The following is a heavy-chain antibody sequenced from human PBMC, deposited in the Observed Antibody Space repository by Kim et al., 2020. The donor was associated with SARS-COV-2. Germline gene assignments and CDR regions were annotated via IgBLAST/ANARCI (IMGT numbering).Heavy chain of an antibody. Sequence: GGSLRLSCAASGFTVSSNYMSWVRQAPGKGLEWVSVIYSGGSTYYADSVNGRFTISRDNSKNTLYLQMNSLRAEDTAVYYCASVTVTTHYYYYGMDVWGQGTTVTVSS. CDR1: GFTVSSNY. J-gene: IGHJ6*02. CDR3: ASVTVTTHYYYYGMDV. CDR2: IYSGGST. V-gene: IGHV3-53*01. D-gene: IGHD4-17*01.